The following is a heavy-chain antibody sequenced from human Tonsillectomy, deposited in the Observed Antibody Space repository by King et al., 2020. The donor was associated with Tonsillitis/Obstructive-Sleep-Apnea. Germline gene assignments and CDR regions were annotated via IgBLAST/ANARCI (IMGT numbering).Heavy chain of an antibody. CDR1: GFTLDDYA. CDR2: IDWNGGSI. CDR3: VKDRGTVPKAFDI. V-gene: IGHV3-9*01. Sequence: GGGGGQPSRSLRLSCAASGFTLDDYAMHWVRQPPGKGLEWVSGIDWNGGSIGYVDSVRGRFTISRDNAKNSLYLQMNSLRPEETALYYCVKDRGTVPKAFDIWGQGTMVTVSA. J-gene: IGHJ3*02. D-gene: IGHD2-8*02.